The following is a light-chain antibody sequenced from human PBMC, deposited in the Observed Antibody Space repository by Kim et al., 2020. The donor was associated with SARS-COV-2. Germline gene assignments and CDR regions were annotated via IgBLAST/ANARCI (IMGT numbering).Light chain of an antibody. CDR3: QTWGTGSQF. CDR1: SGHSTDA. V-gene: IGLV4-69*01. J-gene: IGLJ2*01. Sequence: PVKLTCTLTSGHSTDAIEWQQQQPGKGPRYLMKINSDGSHIKGDGIPDRFSGSSSGAERYLTISSGQSEDEADYYCQTWGTGSQFFGGGTQLTVL. CDR2: INSDGSH.